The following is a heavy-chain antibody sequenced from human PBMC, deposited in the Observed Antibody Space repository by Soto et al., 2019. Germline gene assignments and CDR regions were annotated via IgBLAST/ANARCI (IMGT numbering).Heavy chain of an antibody. CDR3: ARDEVGYCNTTSCYFYFDS. J-gene: IGHJ4*02. CDR2: VSVTSSHI. V-gene: IGHV3-21*01. CDR1: GFTFNYYQ. Sequence: GGSLRLSSAGSGFTFNYYQMNWVGPTPGKGLEWLASVSVTSSHIYYAESVRGRFTISRDNAKNSLYLRMNSLRAEDTAVYYCARDEVGYCNTTSCYFYFDSWGQGILVTVSS. D-gene: IGHD2-2*01.